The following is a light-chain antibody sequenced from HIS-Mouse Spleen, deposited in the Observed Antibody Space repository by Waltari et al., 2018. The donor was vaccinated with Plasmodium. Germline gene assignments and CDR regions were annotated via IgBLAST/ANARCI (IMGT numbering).Light chain of an antibody. V-gene: IGKV3-20*01. Sequence: EIVLTQSPGTLSLSPGERATLSCRASQSVSSSYLAWYQQKPGQAPRLLIYGASSRATGIPDRCSGMGSGTDFTLTISRLEPEDFAVYYCQQYGSSPRTFGQGTKVEIQ. J-gene: IGKJ1*01. CDR2: GAS. CDR1: QSVSSSY. CDR3: QQYGSSPRT.